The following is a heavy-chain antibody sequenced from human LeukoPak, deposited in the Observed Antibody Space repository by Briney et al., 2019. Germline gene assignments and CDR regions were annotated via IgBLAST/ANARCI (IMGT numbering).Heavy chain of an antibody. CDR3: AKSYGGLKRYHSYYYMDV. CDR1: GITLSNFG. D-gene: IGHD4-23*01. V-gene: IGHV3-23*01. J-gene: IGHJ6*03. CDR2: ISGSGGDT. Sequence: PGGSLRLSCAASGITLSNFGMSWVRQAPGKGLEWVSSISGSGGDTYYADSVKGRFTISRDNSKNTVYLQMNSLRAEDAAGYYCAKSYGGLKRYHSYYYMDVWGKGTTVTISS.